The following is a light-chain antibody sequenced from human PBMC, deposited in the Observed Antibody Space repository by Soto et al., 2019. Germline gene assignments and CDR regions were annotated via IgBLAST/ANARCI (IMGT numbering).Light chain of an antibody. V-gene: IGLV2-8*01. CDR1: SSDVGAYNY. CDR2: EVS. J-gene: IGLJ1*01. Sequence: QSVLTQPPSASGSPGQSVTISCTGTSSDVGAYNYVSWYQQLPGKAPKLIIYEVSKRPSGVPDRFSGSKSGNTASLTVSGLHAEDEYDYYCTSYAGTYSLFYVVGTGTKLKVL. CDR3: TSYAGTYSLFYV.